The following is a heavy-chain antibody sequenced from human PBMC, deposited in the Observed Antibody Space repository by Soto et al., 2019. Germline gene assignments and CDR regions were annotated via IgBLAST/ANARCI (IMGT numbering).Heavy chain of an antibody. CDR2: ISAYNGNT. CDR1: GYTFTSYG. V-gene: IGHV1-18*04. CDR3: ARAGPYRGYDSDVGDY. D-gene: IGHD5-12*01. Sequence: ASVKVSCKASGYTFTSYGISWVRQAPGQGLEWMGWISAYNGNTNYAQKLQGRVTMTTDTSTSTAYMELRSLRSDDTAVYYCARAGPYRGYDSDVGDYWGQGTLVTVSS. J-gene: IGHJ4*02.